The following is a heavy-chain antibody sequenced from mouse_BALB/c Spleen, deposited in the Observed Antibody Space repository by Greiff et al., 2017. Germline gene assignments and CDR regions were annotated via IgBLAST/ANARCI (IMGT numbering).Heavy chain of an antibody. CDR3: ARSYRYDGAWFAY. CDR2: IDPANGNT. V-gene: IGHV14-3*02. J-gene: IGHJ3*01. CDR1: GFNIKDTY. D-gene: IGHD2-14*01. Sequence: DVQLQESGAELVKPGASVKLSCTASGFNIKDTYMHWVKQRPEQGLEWIGRIDPANGNTKYDPKFQGKATITADTSSNTAYLQLSSLTSEDTAVYYCARSYRYDGAWFAYWGQGTLVTVSA.